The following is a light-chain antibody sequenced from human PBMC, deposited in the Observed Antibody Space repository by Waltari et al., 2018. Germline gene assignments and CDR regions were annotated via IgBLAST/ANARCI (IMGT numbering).Light chain of an antibody. CDR1: ENIGSY. CDR3: QQSYKAPYT. Sequence: DIHMTQSPPSLSASIGARVTITCRASENIGSYLNWYQQKSGEVPRLLIYAASTLQSGVPPRFSGSRSGTDFTFTISSLQPEDCAVYYCQQSYKAPYTFGQGTNVEIK. V-gene: IGKV1-39*01. J-gene: IGKJ2*01. CDR2: AAS.